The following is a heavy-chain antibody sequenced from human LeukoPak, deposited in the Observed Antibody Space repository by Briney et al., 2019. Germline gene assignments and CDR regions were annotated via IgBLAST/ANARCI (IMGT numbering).Heavy chain of an antibody. CDR2: ISYDGSNK. CDR3: ARDDKTGSYSSFDL. Sequence: GGSLRLSCAAYGFTFSTFGMHWVRQAPGKGLEWVAVISYDGSNKYYADSVKGRFTISRDYSKNTLSPQLNSLRAEDTAVYYCARDDKTGSYSSFDLWGPGTLVTVSS. V-gene: IGHV3-30*03. CDR1: GFTFSTFG. J-gene: IGHJ4*02. D-gene: IGHD1-26*01.